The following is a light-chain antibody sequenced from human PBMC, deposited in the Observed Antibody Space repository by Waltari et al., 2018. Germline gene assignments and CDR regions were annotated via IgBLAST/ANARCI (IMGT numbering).Light chain of an antibody. CDR2: DKN. V-gene: IGLV3-19*01. CDR3: HSRDASGVAGS. CDR1: SLRSYY. Sequence: SSELNQDPAVSVAMGQTVRITCQGDSLRSYYASWYPQRPGQAPILVIYDKNNRPSGVPDRFSGSSSHNTGSLTITGAQAEDEASYYCHSRDASGVAGSFGGGTKLTVL. J-gene: IGLJ2*01.